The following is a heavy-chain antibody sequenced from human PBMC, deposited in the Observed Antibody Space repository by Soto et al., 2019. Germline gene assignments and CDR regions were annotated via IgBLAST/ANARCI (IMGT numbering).Heavy chain of an antibody. J-gene: IGHJ4*02. Sequence: QLQLVESGGGVVQPGRSLTLSCEASGLGFQGYGMHWVRQAPGKGPEWVAVTWHDGTNTYYADSVRGRFAISRDNSKNTLYLQMNSLGAEDTALYYCVRDGVGTTTFFGYFDYWGQGTLVTVSS. CDR1: GLGFQGYG. CDR3: VRDGVGTTTFFGYFDY. V-gene: IGHV3-33*01. CDR2: TWHDGTNT. D-gene: IGHD1-26*01.